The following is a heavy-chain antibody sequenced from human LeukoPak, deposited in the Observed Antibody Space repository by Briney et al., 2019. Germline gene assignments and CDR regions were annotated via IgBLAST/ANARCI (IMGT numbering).Heavy chain of an antibody. Sequence: PSQTLSLTCAISGDGVSSNSAAWNWIRQSPSRGLEWLGRTYYRSKWYNDYAVSVKSRITINPDTSKNQFSLQLNSVTPEDTAVYYCARDHSSGWYDWNWFDPWGQGTLVTVSS. CDR1: GDGVSSNSAA. J-gene: IGHJ5*02. V-gene: IGHV6-1*01. CDR3: ARDHSSGWYDWNWFDP. D-gene: IGHD6-19*01. CDR2: TYYRSKWYN.